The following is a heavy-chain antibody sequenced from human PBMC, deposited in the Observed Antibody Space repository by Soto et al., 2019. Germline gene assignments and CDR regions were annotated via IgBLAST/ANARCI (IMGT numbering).Heavy chain of an antibody. J-gene: IGHJ4*01. CDR2: IYPGDSDT. Sequence: PGESLKISCKGFGYSFTTYWIARVRQMPGEGPGGVGIIYPGDSDTRYSPPFEGHVTISVDKSISTAFLQWNSLKASDNAIYYCARHSTSAPKDYWGQGTLVTVSS. CDR3: ARHSTSAPKDY. V-gene: IGHV5-51*01. CDR1: GYSFTTYW. D-gene: IGHD3-10*01.